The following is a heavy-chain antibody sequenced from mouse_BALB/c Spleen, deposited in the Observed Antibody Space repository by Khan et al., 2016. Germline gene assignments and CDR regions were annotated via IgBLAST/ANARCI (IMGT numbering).Heavy chain of an antibody. V-gene: IGHV1S34*01. Sequence: LMKTGASVKISCKASGYSFTSYFMHWVKKSHGKSLAWIGYISCSNGATSYNQKFKGKATFTVDTSYSTAYMQFNSLTSEDTAVFYCARREYKYDGTVFAYWGQGTLVTVSA. J-gene: IGHJ3*01. CDR2: ISCSNGAT. CDR1: GYSFTSYF. CDR3: ARREYKYDGTVFAY. D-gene: IGHD2-14*01.